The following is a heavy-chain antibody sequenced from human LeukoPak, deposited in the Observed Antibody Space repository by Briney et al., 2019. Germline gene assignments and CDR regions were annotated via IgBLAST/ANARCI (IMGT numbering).Heavy chain of an antibody. D-gene: IGHD2-15*01. V-gene: IGHV3-48*04. CDR1: GFTFSTYS. J-gene: IGHJ4*02. CDR3: ARPASTSPLGY. CDR2: ISSSGSTI. Sequence: GGSLRLSCAASGFTFSTYSMNWVRQAPGNGLEWVSYISSSGSTIYYADSVKGRFTISRDNAQNSLYLQMNSLRAEDTAVYYCARPASTSPLGYWGQGTLVTVSS.